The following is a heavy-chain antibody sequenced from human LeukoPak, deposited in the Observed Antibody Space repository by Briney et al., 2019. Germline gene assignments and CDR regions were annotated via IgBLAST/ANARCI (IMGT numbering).Heavy chain of an antibody. D-gene: IGHD2-15*01. Sequence: GASVKVSFKTSGYNFRHYGISWVRQAPGQGPEWMAWISGGYNGDSNYALKLRGRLTMTTDTSTSTAYMELRSLRSDDTAVYYCARDEKKYCSGGSCPAYFDYWGQGTLVTVSS. CDR3: ARDEKKYCSGGSCPAYFDY. J-gene: IGHJ4*02. V-gene: IGHV1-18*01. CDR2: ISGGYNGDS. CDR1: GYNFRHYG.